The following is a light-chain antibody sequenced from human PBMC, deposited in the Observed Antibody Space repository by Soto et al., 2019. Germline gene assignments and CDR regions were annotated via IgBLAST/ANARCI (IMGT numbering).Light chain of an antibody. CDR2: EVT. V-gene: IGLV2-14*03. Sequence: QSVLTQPASVSGSPGQSITISCTGTGSDVGGYNYVSWYQQHPGKAPKLVIYEVTNRPSGVSNRFSASKSGNTASLTISGLQADDEADYYCSSYTSSDTLVFGGGTKLTVL. CDR3: SSYTSSDTLV. CDR1: GSDVGGYNY. J-gene: IGLJ2*01.